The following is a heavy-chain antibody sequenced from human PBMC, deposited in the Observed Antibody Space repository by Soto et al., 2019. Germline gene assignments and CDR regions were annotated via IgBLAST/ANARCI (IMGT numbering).Heavy chain of an antibody. CDR3: ARRSIAAAGWWFDP. Sequence: SETLPFTCTVSGGSISSGGYYWSWIRQHPGKGLEWIGYIYYSGSTYYNPSLKSRVTISVDTSKNQFSLKLSSVTAADTAVYYCARRSIAAAGWWFDPWGQGTLVTVSS. J-gene: IGHJ5*02. CDR1: GGSISSGGYY. D-gene: IGHD6-13*01. CDR2: IYYSGST. V-gene: IGHV4-31*03.